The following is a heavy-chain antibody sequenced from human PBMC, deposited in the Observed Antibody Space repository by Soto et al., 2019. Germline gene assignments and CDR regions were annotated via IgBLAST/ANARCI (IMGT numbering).Heavy chain of an antibody. D-gene: IGHD2-2*01. J-gene: IGHJ6*03. CDR1: GGTISSYC. Sequence: SETLCLTCTVSGGTISSYCWRWIRQPPGKGLEWIGYIYYSGSTNYNPSLKSRVTISVDTSKNQFSLKLSSVTAADTAVYYCARSTVVVVPAVMDLAYYMDARGKGTTVTVSS. V-gene: IGHV4-59*08. CDR3: ARSTVVVVPAVMDLAYYMDA. CDR2: IYYSGST.